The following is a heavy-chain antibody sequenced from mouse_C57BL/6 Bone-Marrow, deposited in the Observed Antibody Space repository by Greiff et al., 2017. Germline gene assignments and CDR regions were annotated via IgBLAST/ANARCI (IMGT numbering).Heavy chain of an antibody. D-gene: IGHD1-1*01. CDR1: GYTFTSYG. CDR2: IYPRSGNT. Sequence: QVQLQQSGAELARPGASVKLSCKASGYTFTSYGISWVKQRTGQGLEWIGEIYPRSGNTYYNEKFKGKATLTADKSASTAYMELRSLTSEDSAVYFCARTPVLLRYFDYWGQGTTLTVSS. V-gene: IGHV1-81*01. CDR3: ARTPVLLRYFDY. J-gene: IGHJ2*01.